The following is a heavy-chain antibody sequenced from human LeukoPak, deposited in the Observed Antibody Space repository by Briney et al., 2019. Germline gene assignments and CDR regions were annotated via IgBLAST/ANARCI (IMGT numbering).Heavy chain of an antibody. CDR3: TRGGWELPLDY. CDR2: ISSKAYGGTT. Sequence: GGSLTLSCTVSGFSFGDYAMSWFRQAPGKGLEWVGFISSKAYGGTTEYAASVKGRFTISRDDSKSIAYLQMNSLKTEDTAVYYCTRGGWELPLDYWGQGTLVTVSS. V-gene: IGHV3-49*03. D-gene: IGHD1-26*01. J-gene: IGHJ4*02. CDR1: GFSFGDYA.